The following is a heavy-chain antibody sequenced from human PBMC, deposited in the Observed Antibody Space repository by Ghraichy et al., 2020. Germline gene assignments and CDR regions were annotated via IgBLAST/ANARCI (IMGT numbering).Heavy chain of an antibody. CDR2: IDWDDDK. D-gene: IGHD3-16*02. J-gene: IGHJ3*02. CDR3: ARTRVRDYVWGSYRPDAFDI. V-gene: IGHV2-70*11. CDR1: GFSLSTSGMC. Sequence: SGPTQVKPTQTLTLTCTFSGFSLSTSGMCVSWIRQPPGKALEWLARIDWDDDKYYSTSLKTRLTISKDTSKNQVVLTMTNMDPVDTATYYCARTRVRDYVWGSYRPDAFDIWGQGTMVTVSS.